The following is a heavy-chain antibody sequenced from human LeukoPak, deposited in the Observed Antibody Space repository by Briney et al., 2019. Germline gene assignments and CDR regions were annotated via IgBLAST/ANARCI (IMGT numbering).Heavy chain of an antibody. CDR1: GFTFSSYS. J-gene: IGHJ2*01. CDR2: ISSSSSYI. CDR3: AREYCSGGSCYSRPYWYFDL. D-gene: IGHD2-15*01. V-gene: IGHV3-21*01. Sequence: PRGSLRLSCAASGFTFSSYSMNWVRQAPGKGLEWVSSISSSSSYIYYADSVKGRFTISRDNAKNSLYLQMNSLRAEDTAVYYCAREYCSGGSCYSRPYWYFDLWGRGTLVTVSS.